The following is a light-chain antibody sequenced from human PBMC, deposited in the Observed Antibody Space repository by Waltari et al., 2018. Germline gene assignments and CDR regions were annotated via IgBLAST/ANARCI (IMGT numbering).Light chain of an antibody. CDR1: SGSIASNY. J-gene: IGLJ2*01. CDR2: EDN. Sequence: NFILTQPHSVSESPGKTITISCTRTSGSIASNYVQWYRQRPGSAPTTLINEDNQRASGVPYLFSGSIDYSSNSAFLTISTLKTEDEADYYCQSYDRSTVIFGGGTKLTVL. V-gene: IGLV6-57*03. CDR3: QSYDRSTVI.